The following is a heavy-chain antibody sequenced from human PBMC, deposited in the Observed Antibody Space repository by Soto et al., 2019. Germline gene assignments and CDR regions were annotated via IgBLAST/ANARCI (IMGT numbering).Heavy chain of an antibody. CDR1: GGSISSSSYY. D-gene: IGHD3-22*01. Sequence: PSETLSLTCTVSGGSISSSSYYWGWIRQPPGKGLEWIGSIYYSGSTYYNPSLKGRVTISVDTSKNQFSLKLSSVTAADTAVYYCARLDYYDSSGYYNYWGQGTLVTVSS. CDR2: IYYSGST. J-gene: IGHJ4*02. CDR3: ARLDYYDSSGYYNY. V-gene: IGHV4-39*01.